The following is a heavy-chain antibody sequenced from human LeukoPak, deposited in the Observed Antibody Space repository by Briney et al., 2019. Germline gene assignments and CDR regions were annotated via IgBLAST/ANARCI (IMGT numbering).Heavy chain of an antibody. D-gene: IGHD5-12*01. CDR2: IYYSGST. V-gene: IGHV4-59*01. CDR1: GGSFSGYY. J-gene: IGHJ3*02. Sequence: SETLSLTCAVYGGSFSGYYWSWIRQPPGKGLEGMGYIYYSGSTNYNPSLKSRVTISVDTSKNQFSLKLSSVSAADTAVYYCARWRGGDAFDIWGQGTMVSVCS. CDR3: ARWRGGDAFDI.